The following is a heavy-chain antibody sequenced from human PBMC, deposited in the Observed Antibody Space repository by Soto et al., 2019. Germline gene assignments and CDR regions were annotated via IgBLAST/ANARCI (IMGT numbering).Heavy chain of an antibody. Sequence: GGSLRLSCSASRFTFSDYTMHWVRQAPGKGLEYVSAISGDGGSTYYADSVKDRFTISRDNSKNTLYLQMSSLRAEDTAVYFCVKAVFSGYYSVPFYYWGQGTLVPVSS. D-gene: IGHD1-26*01. CDR2: ISGDGGST. V-gene: IGHV3-64D*06. CDR3: VKAVFSGYYSVPFYY. J-gene: IGHJ4*02. CDR1: RFTFSDYT.